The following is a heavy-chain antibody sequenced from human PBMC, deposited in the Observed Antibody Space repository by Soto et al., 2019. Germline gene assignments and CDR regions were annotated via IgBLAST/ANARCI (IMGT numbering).Heavy chain of an antibody. CDR3: AREKAATFDY. CDR2: ISSGGSTI. Sequence: PGGSLRLSCAASGFTFSDYYMSWIRQAPGKGLEWVSYISSGGSTIYYAYSVKGRFTISRDNAKNSLYLQLNSLRAEDMAVYYCAREKAATFDYWGQGTLVTVSS. V-gene: IGHV3-11*01. D-gene: IGHD6-25*01. CDR1: GFTFSDYY. J-gene: IGHJ4*02.